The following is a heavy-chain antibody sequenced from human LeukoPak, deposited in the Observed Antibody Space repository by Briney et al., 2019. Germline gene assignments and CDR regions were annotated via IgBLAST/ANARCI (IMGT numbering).Heavy chain of an antibody. CDR2: MHPTGDST. D-gene: IGHD3-3*01. V-gene: IGHV1-46*01. Sequence: ASVTVSFTSSVYTFTKNNMNWVCQAPGQGLEWMGIMHPTGDSTNYAQKFQGTVTLTRDTSTGTFYMELSSLTSEDTAVYYCARHDFDLPMIYSFFVHWGQGTLVTVSS. J-gene: IGHJ5*02. CDR1: VYTFTKNN. CDR3: ARHDFDLPMIYSFFVH.